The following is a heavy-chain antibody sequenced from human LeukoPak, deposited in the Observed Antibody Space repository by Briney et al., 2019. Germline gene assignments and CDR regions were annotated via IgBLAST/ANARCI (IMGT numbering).Heavy chain of an antibody. D-gene: IGHD4/OR15-4a*01. CDR1: GFTFSDYS. CDR3: VRDFLGSGATTAYLHH. CDR2: ISRRSRHV. V-gene: IGHV3-21*01. J-gene: IGHJ1*01. Sequence: GGSLRLSCTASGFTFSDYSMNWVRQAPGKGLEWVSSISRRSRHVYYAGSVKGRFTISRDDAKKSLYLQMNSLRAEDMAVYFCVRDFLGSGATTAYLHHWGQGTLVTVSS.